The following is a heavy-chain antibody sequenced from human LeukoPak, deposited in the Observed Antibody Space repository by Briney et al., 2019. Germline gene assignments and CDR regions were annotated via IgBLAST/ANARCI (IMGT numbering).Heavy chain of an antibody. Sequence: ASVKVSCKASGYTFTGYYMHWVRQAPGQGLEWMGWINPNSGGTNYAQKFQGRVTMTWDTSISTAYMELSRLRSDDTAVYYCARAGAECSGGSCYSGYYYYGMDVWGQGTTVTVSS. D-gene: IGHD2-15*01. CDR1: GYTFTGYY. CDR2: INPNSGGT. J-gene: IGHJ6*02. CDR3: ARAGAECSGGSCYSGYYYYGMDV. V-gene: IGHV1-2*02.